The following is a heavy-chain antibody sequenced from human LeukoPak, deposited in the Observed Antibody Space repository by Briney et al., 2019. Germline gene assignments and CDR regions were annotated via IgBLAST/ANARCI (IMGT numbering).Heavy chain of an antibody. J-gene: IGHJ6*03. D-gene: IGHD3-10*01. CDR1: GGSISSSSHY. Sequence: SETLSLTCTVSGGSISSSSHYWGWIRRPPGKGLEWIGSIYYTGSGSTYYNPSLKSRVTVSVDTSKNQFSLKMSSVTAADTAVYYCASLAGSGKYYYYMDVWGKGTTVTVS. V-gene: IGHV4-39*01. CDR2: IYYTGSGST. CDR3: ASLAGSGKYYYYMDV.